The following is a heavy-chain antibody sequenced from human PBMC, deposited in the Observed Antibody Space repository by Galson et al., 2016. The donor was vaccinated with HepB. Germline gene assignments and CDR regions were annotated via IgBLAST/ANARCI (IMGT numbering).Heavy chain of an antibody. CDR1: GFTFSSFG. CDR2: ISYDGSSQ. J-gene: IGHJ6*02. D-gene: IGHD5-12*01. Sequence: SLRLSCAASGFTFSSFGMHWVRQAPGKWPEWVAAISYDGSSQDYADSVQGRFTISRDDSKNTLYLQINSLRGEDTAVYYCAKAHWRSQGYVNYYYGMDVWGQGTTVTVSS. V-gene: IGHV3-30*18. CDR3: AKAHWRSQGYVNYYYGMDV.